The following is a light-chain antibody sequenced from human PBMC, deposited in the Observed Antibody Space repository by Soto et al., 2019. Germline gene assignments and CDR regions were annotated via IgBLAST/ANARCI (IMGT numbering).Light chain of an antibody. Sequence: QSALTQPASVSGSPGQSITISCTGSTSDIGGYHYVSWYQQHPGKAPELLIYDVSYRPSGISDRFSGSKSGNTASLTISGLQPEDEADYYCSSYGASSTLFGGGTKLTVL. J-gene: IGLJ2*01. V-gene: IGLV2-14*03. CDR3: SSYGASSTL. CDR2: DVS. CDR1: TSDIGGYHY.